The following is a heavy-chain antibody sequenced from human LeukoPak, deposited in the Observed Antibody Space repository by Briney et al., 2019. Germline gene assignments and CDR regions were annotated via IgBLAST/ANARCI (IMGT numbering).Heavy chain of an antibody. CDR2: ISDSGGAT. J-gene: IGHJ4*02. D-gene: IGHD3-22*01. Sequence: GGSLRLSCAVSGITLSNYGMSWVRPAPGKGLEWGAGISDSGGATNYADSEKGRFTISRDNRKNTLYLQMNSLRAEDTAVYFCAKRGVVIRVILVGFHKQAYYFDSWGQGALVTVSS. CDR1: GITLSNYG. CDR3: AKRGVVIRVILVGFHKQAYYFDS. V-gene: IGHV3-23*01.